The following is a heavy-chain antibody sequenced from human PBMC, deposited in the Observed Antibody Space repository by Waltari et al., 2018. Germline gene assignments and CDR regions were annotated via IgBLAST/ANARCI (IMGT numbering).Heavy chain of an antibody. CDR2: IYYSGST. D-gene: IGHD6-6*01. J-gene: IGHJ4*02. V-gene: IGHV4-39*07. Sequence: QLQLQESGPGLVKPSETLSLTCTVSGGSISSSSYYWGWLRQPPGKGLEWIGSIYYSGSTYYNPSLKSRVTISVDTSKNQFSLKLSSVTAADTAVYYCARDRSSRPFGYWGQGTLVTVSS. CDR3: ARDRSSRPFGY. CDR1: GGSISSSSYY.